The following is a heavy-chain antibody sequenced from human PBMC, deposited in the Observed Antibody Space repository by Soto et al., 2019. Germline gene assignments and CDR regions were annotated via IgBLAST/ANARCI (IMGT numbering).Heavy chain of an antibody. CDR3: ARLYSSGWYGGDYVDS. CDR1: GGSISSNTSS. Sequence: SETLSLTCSVSGGSISSNTSSWGWIRQPPGKGLEWIANVFYGGSTYYNPSLKSRVTISSDTSTNQLSLNLDSVTVADTAVYYCARLYSSGWYGGDYVDSWGQGTLVTVSS. D-gene: IGHD6-19*01. CDR2: VFYGGST. V-gene: IGHV4-39*01. J-gene: IGHJ4*02.